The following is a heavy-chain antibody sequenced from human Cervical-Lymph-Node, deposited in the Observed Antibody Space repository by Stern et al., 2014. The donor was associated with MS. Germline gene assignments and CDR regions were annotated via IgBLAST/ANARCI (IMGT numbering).Heavy chain of an antibody. J-gene: IGHJ4*02. CDR3: ARAGVVKGYSYGYRFDY. D-gene: IGHD5-18*01. Sequence: VQLVESGPGLVKPSETLSLTCTVSGGSISSYYWSWIRQPPGKGLEWIGYIYYSGSTNYNPSLKSRVTISVDTSKNQFSLKLSSVTAADTAVYYCARAGVVKGYSYGYRFDYWGQGTLVTVSS. V-gene: IGHV4-59*01. CDR2: IYYSGST. CDR1: GGSISSYY.